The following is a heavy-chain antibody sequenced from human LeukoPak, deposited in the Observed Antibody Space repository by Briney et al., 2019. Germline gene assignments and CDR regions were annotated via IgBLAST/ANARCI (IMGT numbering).Heavy chain of an antibody. CDR1: GGSISSYY. D-gene: IGHD5-18*01. Sequence: SETLSLTCAVTGGSISSYYWSWTRQPPGEGLEWSGYIYHSGTTNYNPSLYSRVTISVDTSKNQFSLKLSSVTAADTAVYYCARVVDTSMIDDAFDIWVQGTMVTVSS. J-gene: IGHJ3*02. CDR3: ARVVDTSMIDDAFDI. CDR2: IYHSGTT. V-gene: IGHV4-59*01.